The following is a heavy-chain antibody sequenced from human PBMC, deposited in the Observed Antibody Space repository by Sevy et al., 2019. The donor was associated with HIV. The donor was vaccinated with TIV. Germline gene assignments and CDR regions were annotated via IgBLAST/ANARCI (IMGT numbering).Heavy chain of an antibody. CDR1: GGSITSSY. J-gene: IGHJ4*02. CDR3: ARDLVGIAARPGYFAS. Sequence: PSETLSLTCTVSGGSITSSYWSWIRQSPGKGLEGIGYLYYSGNTDYNPSLKNRVTISIDTSKNQFSLKLSSVIAADTAIYYCARDLVGIAARPGYFASWGQGTLVTVSS. D-gene: IGHD6-6*01. V-gene: IGHV4-59*01. CDR2: LYYSGNT.